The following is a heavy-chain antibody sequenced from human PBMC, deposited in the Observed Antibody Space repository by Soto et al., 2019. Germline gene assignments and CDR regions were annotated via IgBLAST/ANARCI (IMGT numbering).Heavy chain of an antibody. D-gene: IGHD6-19*01. Sequence: AETLSLTCTVSGGSVSGGSYCWSWIRQPPGKGLEWIGYIYYSGSTNYNPSLKSRVTISADTSKNQFSLKLSSVTAADTAVYYCARENIMSYSSGADDAFDIWGQGTMVTVSS. V-gene: IGHV4-61*01. CDR1: GGSVSGGSYC. CDR2: IYYSGST. CDR3: ARENIMSYSSGADDAFDI. J-gene: IGHJ3*02.